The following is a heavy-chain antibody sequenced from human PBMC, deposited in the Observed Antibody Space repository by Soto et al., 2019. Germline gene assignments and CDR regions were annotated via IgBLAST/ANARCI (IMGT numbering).Heavy chain of an antibody. CDR3: ARGYDSSGYYPNWFDP. J-gene: IGHJ5*02. CDR2: IYYSGST. V-gene: IGHV4-30-4*01. D-gene: IGHD3-22*01. CDR1: GGSISSGDYY. Sequence: PSETLSLTCTVSGGSISSGDYYWSWIRQPPGKGLEWIGYIYYSGSTYYNPSLKSRVTISVDTSKNQFSLKLSSVTAADTAVYYCARGYDSSGYYPNWFDPWGQGTLVTVSS.